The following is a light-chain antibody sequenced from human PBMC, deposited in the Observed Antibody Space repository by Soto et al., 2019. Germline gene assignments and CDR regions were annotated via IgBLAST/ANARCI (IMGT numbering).Light chain of an antibody. CDR2: DAY. CDR3: QQRSNWPLT. J-gene: IGKJ4*01. V-gene: IGKV3-11*01. CDR1: QSISIY. Sequence: EIVLTQSPATLSLSPGERATLSCRASQSISIYLAWYQQKPGQAPRVLIYDAYNRATGIPARFSGSGSGTAFTLTISSLEPEDFAVYYCQQRSNWPLTFGGGTRVEIK.